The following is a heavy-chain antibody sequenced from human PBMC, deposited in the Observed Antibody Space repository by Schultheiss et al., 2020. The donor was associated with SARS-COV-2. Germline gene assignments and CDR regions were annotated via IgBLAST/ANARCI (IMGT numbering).Heavy chain of an antibody. CDR2: ISHSSSYI. J-gene: IGHJ6*03. D-gene: IGHD3-3*01. V-gene: IGHV3-21*01. CDR3: ARDRLNYNFWSGYYGAYMDV. Sequence: GGSLRLSCAASGFTFSSYAMSWVRQAPGKGLEWVSSISHSSSYIYYADSVKGRFTISRDNAKKSMDLQMNSLKVEDTAVYYCARDRLNYNFWSGYYGAYMDVWGKGTTVTVSS. CDR1: GFTFSSYA.